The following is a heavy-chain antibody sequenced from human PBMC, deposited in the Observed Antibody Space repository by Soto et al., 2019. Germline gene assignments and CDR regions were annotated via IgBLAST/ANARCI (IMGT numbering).Heavy chain of an antibody. J-gene: IGHJ4*02. D-gene: IGHD3-16*01. CDR2: INPKSGDT. V-gene: IGHV1-2*02. Sequence: QVQLVQSGAEVKKPGASMKVSCKASGYTLSDYYLHWVRQAPGQGLEWMGWINPKSGDTNYAQKFQDSVTMTRDTPTSTSYMELSRLTFDDTAVYYCARDMQGWGGYWGQGTLVTVSS. CDR3: ARDMQGWGGY. CDR1: GYTLSDYY.